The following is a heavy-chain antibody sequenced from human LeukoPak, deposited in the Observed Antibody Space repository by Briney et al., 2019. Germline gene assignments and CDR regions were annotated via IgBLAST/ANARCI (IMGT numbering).Heavy chain of an antibody. CDR3: ARECDYYGSGSYCWFDP. V-gene: IGHV1-69*13. D-gene: IGHD3-10*01. CDR1: GGTFSSYA. CDR2: IIPIFGTA. Sequence: EASVKVSCKASGGTFSSYAISWVRQAPGQGLEWMGGIIPIFGTANYAQKFQGRVTITADESTSTAYMELSSLRSEDTAVYYCARECDYYGSGSYCWFDPWGQGTLVTVSS. J-gene: IGHJ5*02.